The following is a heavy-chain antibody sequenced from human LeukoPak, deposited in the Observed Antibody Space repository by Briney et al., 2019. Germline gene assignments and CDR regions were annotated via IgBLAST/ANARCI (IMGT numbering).Heavy chain of an antibody. D-gene: IGHD3-10*01. CDR1: GGSISHYY. V-gene: IGHV4-59*12. CDR2: IYYTGST. J-gene: IGHJ4*02. Sequence: PSETLSLTCTVSGGSISHYYWSWIRQPPGKGLEWIGYIYYTGSTNYSPSLKSRVTISVDKSKNQFSLKLSSVTAEDTAVYYCARDSGITEIDYWGQGTLVTVSS. CDR3: ARDSGITEIDY.